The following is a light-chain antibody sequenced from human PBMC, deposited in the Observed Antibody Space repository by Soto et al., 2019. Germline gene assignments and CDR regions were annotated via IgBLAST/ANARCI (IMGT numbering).Light chain of an antibody. Sequence: DIVMTQSPAILSVSPGERATLSCRATQSVETFLAWFQHKAGQAPRLLILGASTSAAGVPARFSGGGSGTELTLTIESLRSEYFAVYCCQQYHAWPPGTFGGGTKVEIK. V-gene: IGKV3-15*01. CDR2: GAS. CDR1: QSVETF. CDR3: QQYHAWPPGT. J-gene: IGKJ4*01.